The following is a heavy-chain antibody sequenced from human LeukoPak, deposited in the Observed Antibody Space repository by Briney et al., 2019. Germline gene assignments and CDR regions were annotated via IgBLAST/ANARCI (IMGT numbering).Heavy chain of an antibody. D-gene: IGHD3-3*01. CDR3: ARTRAGDFWSGCYGIDY. Sequence: ASAKVSCKASGYTFNSYVISWVRQAPGQGLEWMGWINTYNGDTNYAQKLQGRVTMTTDTSTSTAYMELRSLRSDDRAMYYCARTRAGDFWSGCYGIDYWGQGTLVTVSS. CDR2: INTYNGDT. J-gene: IGHJ4*02. V-gene: IGHV1-18*01. CDR1: GYTFNSYV.